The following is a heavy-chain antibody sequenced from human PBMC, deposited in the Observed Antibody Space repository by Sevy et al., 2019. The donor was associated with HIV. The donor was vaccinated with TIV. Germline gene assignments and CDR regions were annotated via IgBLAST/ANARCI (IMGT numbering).Heavy chain of an antibody. V-gene: IGHV3-7*01. CDR2: IKQDGSDK. D-gene: IGHD6-13*01. CDR3: ARDTGGIGMDV. CDR1: GFTFSSHW. J-gene: IGHJ6*02. Sequence: GGSLRLSCATSGFTFSSHWMSWVRQAPGKGLEWVANIKQDGSDKYYVDSVKGRFTISRDNAKNSLPLQMNSLRAEDTAVYYCARDTGGIGMDVWGQGTTVTVSS.